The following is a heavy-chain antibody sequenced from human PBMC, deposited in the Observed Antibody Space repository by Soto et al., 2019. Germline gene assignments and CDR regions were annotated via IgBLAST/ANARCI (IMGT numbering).Heavy chain of an antibody. D-gene: IGHD5-12*01. J-gene: IGHJ3*02. CDR1: GFTFSSYG. CDR2: ISYDGSNK. V-gene: IGHV3-30*18. CDR3: AKGYIVATMNDAFDI. Sequence: PGGSLRLSCAASGFTFSSYGMHWVRQAPGKGLEWVAVISYDGSNKYYADSVKGRFTISRDNSKNTLYLQMNSLRAEDTAVYYCAKGYIVATMNDAFDIWGQGTMVTVSS.